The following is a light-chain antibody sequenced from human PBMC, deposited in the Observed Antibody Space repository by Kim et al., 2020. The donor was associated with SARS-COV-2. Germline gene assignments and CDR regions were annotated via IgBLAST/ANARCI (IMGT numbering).Light chain of an antibody. J-gene: IGLJ2*01. CDR1: SGSIDDNY. V-gene: IGLV6-57*03. CDR3: QSYNRDNVI. CDR2: EDD. Sequence: GKPVTIACTRSSGSIDDNYVQWYQQRPGGVPTTVIYEDDQRPSGVSDRFSGSIDNSSNSASLTISGLRTEDEADYYCQSYNRDNVIFGGRTQLTVL.